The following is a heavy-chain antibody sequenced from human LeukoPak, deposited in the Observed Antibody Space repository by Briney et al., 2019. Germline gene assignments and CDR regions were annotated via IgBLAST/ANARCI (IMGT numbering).Heavy chain of an antibody. D-gene: IGHD6-13*01. Sequence: GRSLRLSCAASGFTFSSYAMHWVRQAPGKGLEWVAVISYDGSNKYYADSVKGRFTISRDNSKNTLYLQMNSLRAEDTAVYYCARALKDPVRSLQVYQAAAGTSSSGYYYYYYGMDVWGQGTTVTVSS. CDR2: ISYDGSNK. J-gene: IGHJ6*02. CDR1: GFTFSSYA. V-gene: IGHV3-30*04. CDR3: ARALKDPVRSLQVYQAAAGTSSSGYYYYYYGMDV.